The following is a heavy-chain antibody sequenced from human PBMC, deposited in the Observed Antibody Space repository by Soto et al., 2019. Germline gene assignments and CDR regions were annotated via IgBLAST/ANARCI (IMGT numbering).Heavy chain of an antibody. CDR3: ARMATFGSLNWFDP. CDR2: MNPGSGDI. V-gene: IGHV1-8*01. D-gene: IGHD3-16*01. CDR1: GYSFTNND. Sequence: ASVKVSFKASGYSFTNNDVTWVRQATGQGLEWMGWMNPGSGDIGYAQKFQGRVTMTRDISIATAYMEMSSLRSDDTTIYYCARMATFGSLNWFDPWGQGTLVTVSS. J-gene: IGHJ5*02.